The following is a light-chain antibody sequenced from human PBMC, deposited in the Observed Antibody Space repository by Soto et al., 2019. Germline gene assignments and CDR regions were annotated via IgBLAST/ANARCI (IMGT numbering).Light chain of an antibody. J-gene: IGKJ3*01. CDR1: QSISSY. CDR3: QQSYRTPPVT. Sequence: DIQMTQSPSSLSASVGDRVTITCRASQSISSYLNWYQQKPGKAPKLLIYAASSLQSGVPSRFSGSGSGTDFTLSISSLQPEDFATYYCQQSYRTPPVTCGPETKVDIK. CDR2: AAS. V-gene: IGKV1-39*01.